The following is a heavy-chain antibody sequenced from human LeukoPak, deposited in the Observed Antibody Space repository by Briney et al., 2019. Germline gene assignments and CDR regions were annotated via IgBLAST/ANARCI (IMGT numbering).Heavy chain of an antibody. Sequence: PGGSLRLSCAASGFTFGSYGMSWVRQAPGKGLEWVSFITPNADRTSYADSVEGRFTISRDNPGNTLYMQMNSLRDEDTALYYCAIMHGYYDGSGYWVQWGQGTLVTVSS. J-gene: IGHJ1*01. V-gene: IGHV3-23*01. D-gene: IGHD3-22*01. CDR1: GFTFGSYG. CDR3: AIMHGYYDGSGYWVQ. CDR2: ITPNADRT.